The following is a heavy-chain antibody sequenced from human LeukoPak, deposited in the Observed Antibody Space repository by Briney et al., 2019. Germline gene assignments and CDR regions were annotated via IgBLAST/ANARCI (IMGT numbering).Heavy chain of an antibody. CDR1: GYTFTDFD. CDR2: MNPNSGNT. Sequence: GASVTVSCKASGYTFTDFDINWVRQAPGRGLEWMGWMNPNSGNTVYAQKFQGRVTMTRDTSINTGRMELTSLTSEDTAVYYCARALDRSCYYVYLSWGQGTVISVSS. D-gene: IGHD3-16*01. CDR3: ARALDRSCYYVYLS. V-gene: IGHV1-8*01. J-gene: IGHJ5*02.